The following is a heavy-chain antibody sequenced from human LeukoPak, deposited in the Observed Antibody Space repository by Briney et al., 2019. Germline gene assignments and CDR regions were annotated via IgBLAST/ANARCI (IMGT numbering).Heavy chain of an antibody. D-gene: IGHD3-10*01. Sequence: PGGSLRLSCAASGFTFSSYSMNWVRQAPGKGLEWVSYISSSSSTIYYADSVKGRFTISRDNAKNSLYLQMNSLRDEDTAVYYCARDPMPFGGRPYYFDYWGQGTLVTVSS. J-gene: IGHJ4*02. CDR3: ARDPMPFGGRPYYFDY. CDR1: GFTFSSYS. V-gene: IGHV3-48*02. CDR2: ISSSSSTI.